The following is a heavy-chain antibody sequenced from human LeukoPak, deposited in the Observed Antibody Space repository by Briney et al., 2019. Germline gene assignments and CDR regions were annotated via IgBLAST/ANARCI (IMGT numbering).Heavy chain of an antibody. CDR2: IYPGDSDT. Sequence: GESLQISCQGPGYSFTSYWIGWVRQMHGKGLEWMGIIYPGDSDTRYSPSFQGQVTISADKSISAAYLQWSSLKASDTAVYYCARTTDYLNWFDPWGQGTLVTVSS. D-gene: IGHD4-11*01. J-gene: IGHJ5*02. CDR3: ARTTDYLNWFDP. V-gene: IGHV5-51*01. CDR1: GYSFTSYW.